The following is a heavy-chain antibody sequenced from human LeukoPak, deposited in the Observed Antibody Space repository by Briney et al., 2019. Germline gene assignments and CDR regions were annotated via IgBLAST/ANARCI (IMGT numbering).Heavy chain of an antibody. J-gene: IGHJ4*02. CDR1: GFTFSSFG. CDR3: AKDWSGPLDY. Sequence: PGGSLRLSCAASGFTFSSFGMHWVRQAPGKGLEWVTSIWSDGSNGKYADSVKGRFTISRDNSKNTLYLQMNSLRAEDTAVYYGAKDWSGPLDYWGKGTRVTVSS. V-gene: IGHV3-30*02. CDR2: IWSDGSNG. D-gene: IGHD3/OR15-3a*01.